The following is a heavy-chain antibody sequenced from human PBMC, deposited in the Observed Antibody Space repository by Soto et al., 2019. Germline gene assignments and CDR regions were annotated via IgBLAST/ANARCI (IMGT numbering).Heavy chain of an antibody. CDR3: ARTITRLRFLEWLLFRGYFDY. V-gene: IGHV1-18*01. CDR1: GYTFTSYG. D-gene: IGHD3-3*01. J-gene: IGHJ4*02. CDR2: ISAYNGNT. Sequence: ASVKVSCKASGYTFTSYGISWVRQAPGQGLEWMGWISAYNGNTNYAQKLQSRVTMTTDTSTSTAYMELRSLRSDDTAVYYCARTITRLRFLEWLLFRGYFDYWGQGTLVTVSS.